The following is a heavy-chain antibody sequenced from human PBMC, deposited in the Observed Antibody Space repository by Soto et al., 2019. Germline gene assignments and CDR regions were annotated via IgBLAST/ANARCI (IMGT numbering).Heavy chain of an antibody. CDR1: DYIFTTYG. CDR2: VSTYSNIT. J-gene: IGHJ6*02. Sequence: QMQLVQSGAEVKKPGASVTVSCKASDYIFTTYGISWVRQAPGQGLEGMGWVSTYSNITNYAQKFQGRVTMTTETSTSTVYMELRSLRSDDTAMYYCARNGERDLGLNYYFYYGMDVWGQGTSVTVSS. D-gene: IGHD3-10*01. CDR3: ARNGERDLGLNYYFYYGMDV. V-gene: IGHV1-18*01.